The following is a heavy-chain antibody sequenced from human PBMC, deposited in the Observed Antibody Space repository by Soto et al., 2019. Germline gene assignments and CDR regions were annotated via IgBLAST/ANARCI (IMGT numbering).Heavy chain of an antibody. CDR3: ARGGYSGSLRFDP. D-gene: IGHD1-26*01. V-gene: IGHV3-7*03. Sequence: GESLRLSYGASGFTFSRYWMSWVRQAPGKGLEWVANIKQDGSEKYYVYSVKGRFTISRDNEKNSLYLKMNSLRAEDTAVYYCARGGYSGSLRFDP. CDR1: GFTFSRYW. J-gene: IGHJ5*02. CDR2: IKQDGSEK.